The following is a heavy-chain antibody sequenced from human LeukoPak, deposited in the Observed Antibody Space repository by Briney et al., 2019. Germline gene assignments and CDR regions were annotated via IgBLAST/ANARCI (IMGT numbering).Heavy chain of an antibody. CDR3: ATASYYYDSSGYFDY. J-gene: IGHJ4*02. D-gene: IGHD3-22*01. V-gene: IGHV1-24*01. Sequence: ASVKVSCKVSGYTLTELSMHWVRQAHGKGLEWMGGFDPEDGETIYAQKFQGRVTMTEDTSTDTAYMELSSLRSEDTAVYYCATASYYYDSSGYFDYWGQGTLVTVSS. CDR2: FDPEDGET. CDR1: GYTLTELS.